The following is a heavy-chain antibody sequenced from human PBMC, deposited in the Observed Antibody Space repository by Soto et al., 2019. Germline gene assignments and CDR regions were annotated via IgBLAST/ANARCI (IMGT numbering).Heavy chain of an antibody. J-gene: IGHJ4*02. D-gene: IGHD4-4*01. CDR3: ARDLLQYYFDY. CDR1: GFTFSSYA. CDR2: ISYEGNNK. Sequence: PGGSLRLSCAASGFTFSSYAMHWVRQAPGKGLEWVAVISYEGNNKYYADSVKGRFNNSRDNSKNTLFLQMNSLRAEDTAVYYCARDLLQYYFDYWGQGTLVTVSS. V-gene: IGHV3-30-3*01.